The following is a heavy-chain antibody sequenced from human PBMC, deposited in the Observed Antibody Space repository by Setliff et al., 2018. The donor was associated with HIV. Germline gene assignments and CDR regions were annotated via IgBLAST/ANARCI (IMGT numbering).Heavy chain of an antibody. CDR1: GYTFTSYA. J-gene: IGHJ4*02. D-gene: IGHD6-6*01. Sequence: ASVKVSCKASGYTFTSYAMNWVRQAPGQGLEWMGRINPNSGGTNYAQKFQGRVTMTTDTSTSTAYMGLRSLRSDDTAVYYCARGAARGNSFDYWGQGTLVTVSS. V-gene: IGHV1-18*01. CDR3: ARGAARGNSFDY. CDR2: INPNSGGT.